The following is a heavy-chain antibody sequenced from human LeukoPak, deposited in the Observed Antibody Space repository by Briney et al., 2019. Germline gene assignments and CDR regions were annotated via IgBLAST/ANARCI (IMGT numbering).Heavy chain of an antibody. V-gene: IGHV4-59*01. J-gene: IGHJ5*02. CDR3: ARAVAVAGNWFDP. D-gene: IGHD6-19*01. CDR1: GGSIRSYY. CDR2: MYYSGST. Sequence: SETVSLTCTVSGGSIRSYYWNWIRQPPGKGLEWIGYMYYSGSTNYNPSLKSRVTISVDTSKNQFSLKLRSVTAADTAVYYCARAVAVAGNWFDPWGQGTLVTASS.